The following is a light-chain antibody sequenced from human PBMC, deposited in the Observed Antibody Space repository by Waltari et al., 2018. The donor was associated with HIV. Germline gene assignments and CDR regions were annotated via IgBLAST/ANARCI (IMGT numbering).Light chain of an antibody. CDR3: VGWDASLSAYV. CDR2: KNY. V-gene: IGLV1-47*01. J-gene: IGLJ1*01. CDR1: SSHIGNDN. Sequence: QSVLTLPPSASGTPGQRLTISCSGSSSHIGNDNVYWYQQLPGTAPKLLIYKNYQRPSGVPDRFAGSKSGTSASLAISGLRSEDEADYYCVGWDASLSAYVFGTGTKVTIL.